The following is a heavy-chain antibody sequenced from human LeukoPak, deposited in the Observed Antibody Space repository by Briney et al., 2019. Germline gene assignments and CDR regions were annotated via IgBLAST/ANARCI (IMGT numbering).Heavy chain of an antibody. V-gene: IGHV3-9*01. J-gene: IGHJ4*02. D-gene: IGHD4-17*01. CDR1: GFNFDDYA. CDR2: ISWNSGNI. Sequence: PGGSLRLSCAASGFNFDDYAMHWVRQAPGKGLEWVPGISWNSGNIVYADPVKGRFTISRDSAKTSLYLQINNLRAEDTALYYCAKAHDYGDYAGFDYWGQGTLVSVSS. CDR3: AKAHDYGDYAGFDY.